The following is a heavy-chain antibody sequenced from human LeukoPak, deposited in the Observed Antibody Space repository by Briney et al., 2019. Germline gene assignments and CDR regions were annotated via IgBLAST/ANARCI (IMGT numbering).Heavy chain of an antibody. CDR2: ISGSGSFI. CDR3: ARDLAESYLFDY. D-gene: IGHD3-10*01. Sequence: PGGSLRLSCAASGFTFSDYTINWVRQAPGKGLEWVSSISGSGSFIYYADSVKGRFTVSRDNAKNSLYLQMTSLRAEDTAVYFCARDLAESYLFDYWGQGTLVTVSS. J-gene: IGHJ4*02. CDR1: GFTFSDYT. V-gene: IGHV3-21*01.